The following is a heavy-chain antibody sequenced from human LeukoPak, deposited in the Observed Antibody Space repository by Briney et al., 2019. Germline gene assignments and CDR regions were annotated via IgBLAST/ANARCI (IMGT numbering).Heavy chain of an antibody. Sequence: GGSLRLSCAASGFTFSSSAMSWVRQAPGKGLEWVSAISNNGGYTYYADSVQGRFTISRDNSKSTLCLQMNSLRAEDTAVYYCAKDRGSGWGDFDYWGQGTLVTVSS. J-gene: IGHJ4*02. D-gene: IGHD6-19*01. CDR1: GFTFSSSA. CDR2: ISNNGGYT. CDR3: AKDRGSGWGDFDY. V-gene: IGHV3-23*01.